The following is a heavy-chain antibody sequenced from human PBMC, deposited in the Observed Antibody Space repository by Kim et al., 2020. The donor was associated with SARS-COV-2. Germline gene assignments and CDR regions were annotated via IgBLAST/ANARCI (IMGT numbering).Heavy chain of an antibody. CDR3: ARVGYDYVWGSYRDYYYYYGMDG. Sequence: GGSLRLSCAASGFTFSDYYMSWIRQAPGKGLEWVSYISSSSRYTNYADSVKGRFTISRDNAKNSLYLQMNSLRAEDTAVYYCARVGYDYVWGSYRDYYYYYGMDGWGQGTTVTVSS. CDR1: GFTFSDYY. V-gene: IGHV3-11*05. CDR2: ISSSSRYT. D-gene: IGHD3-16*02. J-gene: IGHJ6*02.